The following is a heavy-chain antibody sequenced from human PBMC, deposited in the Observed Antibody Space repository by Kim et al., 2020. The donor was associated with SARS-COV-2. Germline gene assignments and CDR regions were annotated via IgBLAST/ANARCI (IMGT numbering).Heavy chain of an antibody. V-gene: IGHV3-9*01. CDR3: AKGYPAFDY. CDR2: ISWNSGSI. Sequence: GGSLRLSCAASGFTFDDYAMHWVRQAPGKGLEWVSGISWNSGSIGYADSVKGRFTISRDNAKNSLYLQMNSLRAEDTALYYCAKGYPAFDYWGQGTLVTVSS. D-gene: IGHD1-20*01. J-gene: IGHJ4*02. CDR1: GFTFDDYA.